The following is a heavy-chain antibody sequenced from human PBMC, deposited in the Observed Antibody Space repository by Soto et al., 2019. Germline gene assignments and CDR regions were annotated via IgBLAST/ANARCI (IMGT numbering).Heavy chain of an antibody. CDR3: ARHEDRLDP. J-gene: IGHJ5*02. Sequence: SETLSLTCTVSGGSISSSSYYWGWIRQPPGKGLEWIGSIYYSGSTYYNPSLKSRVTISVDTSKNQFSLKLSSVTAADTAVYYCARHEDRLDPWGQGTLVTVSS. V-gene: IGHV4-39*01. CDR1: GGSISSSSYY. CDR2: IYYSGST.